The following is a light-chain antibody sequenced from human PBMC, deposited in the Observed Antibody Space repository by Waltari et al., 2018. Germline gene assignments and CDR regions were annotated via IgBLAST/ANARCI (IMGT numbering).Light chain of an antibody. V-gene: IGLV2-14*01. J-gene: IGLJ2*01. Sequence: QSALTQPASVSGSPGQSITISCTGTSSDVGGYNYVSWYQQHPGKAPKPMIYEVSNRPAGVANRSSGTKSGNTASLTISGLQAEDEADYYCSSYTSSSTLLFGGGTKLTVL. CDR2: EVS. CDR3: SSYTSSSTLL. CDR1: SSDVGGYNY.